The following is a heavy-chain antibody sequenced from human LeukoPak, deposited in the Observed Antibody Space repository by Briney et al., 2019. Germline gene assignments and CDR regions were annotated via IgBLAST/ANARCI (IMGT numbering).Heavy chain of an antibody. Sequence: SETLSLTCAVYGGSFSGYYWSWIRQPPGKGLEWIGEINHSGSTNYNPSLKSRVTISVDTSKNQFTLKLSSVTAADTAVYYCARGSTFDPWGQGTLVTVSS. CDR1: GGSFSGYY. CDR2: INHSGST. J-gene: IGHJ5*02. V-gene: IGHV4-34*01. CDR3: ARGSTFDP.